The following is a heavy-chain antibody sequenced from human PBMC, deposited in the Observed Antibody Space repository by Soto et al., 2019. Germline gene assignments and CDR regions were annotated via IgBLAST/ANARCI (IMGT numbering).Heavy chain of an antibody. CDR3: ARDGKVVPAAIRRGNWFDP. J-gene: IGHJ5*02. CDR2: IYHSAST. CDR1: GYSISSGYY. Sequence: TSETLSLTCAVSGYSISSGYYWGWLRQPPGKGLEWIGSIYHSASTYYNPSLKSRVTISVDTSKNKFSLKLSYVTAADTAVYYCARDGKVVPAAIRRGNWFDPWGQGTLVTVS. V-gene: IGHV4-38-2*02. D-gene: IGHD2-2*02.